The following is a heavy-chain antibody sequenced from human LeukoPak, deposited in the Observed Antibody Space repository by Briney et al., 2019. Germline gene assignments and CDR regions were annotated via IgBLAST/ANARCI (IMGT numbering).Heavy chain of an antibody. Sequence: SETPSLTCTVSGGSISSYYWSWIRQPPGKGLEWIGYIYYSGSTNYNPSLKSRVTISVDTSKNQFSLKLSSVTAADTAVYYCARGYSGYTHRAGWFDPWGQGTLVTVSS. J-gene: IGHJ5*02. CDR2: IYYSGST. D-gene: IGHD5-12*01. CDR3: ARGYSGYTHRAGWFDP. V-gene: IGHV4-59*01. CDR1: GGSISSYY.